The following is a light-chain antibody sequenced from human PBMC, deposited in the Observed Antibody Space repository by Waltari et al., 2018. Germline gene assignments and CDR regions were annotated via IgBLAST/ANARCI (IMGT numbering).Light chain of an antibody. V-gene: IGLV2-14*03. CDR2: DVT. CDR3: ASYTTSNNRV. CDR1: ISDVPSFNY. J-gene: IGLJ3*02. Sequence: QSALTPPASVSGSPGQSITISCTATISDVPSFNYLSWYPRHSGKAPKLLIFDVTNRPSGTSNRFSGSKSGNTASLTISGLQAEDEADYFCASYTTSNNRVFGGGTRLTVL.